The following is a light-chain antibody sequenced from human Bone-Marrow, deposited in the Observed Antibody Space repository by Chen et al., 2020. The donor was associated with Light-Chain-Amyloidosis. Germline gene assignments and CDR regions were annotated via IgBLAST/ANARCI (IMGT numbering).Light chain of an antibody. Sequence: DIQMTQSPSTLSASVGDRVTITCRASQSIDTYLAWYRRKPGKAPKLLIQSASKLEGGVPSRFSGSGSGTEFTLTISSLQPDDFGSYYCQQYSSDPRTFGQGTNLEI. V-gene: IGKV1-5*01. CDR2: SAS. CDR3: QQYSSDPRT. J-gene: IGKJ2*01. CDR1: QSIDTY.